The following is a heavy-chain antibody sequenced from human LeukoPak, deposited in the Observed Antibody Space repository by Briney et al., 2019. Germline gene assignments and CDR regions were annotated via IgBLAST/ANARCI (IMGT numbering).Heavy chain of an antibody. CDR3: ARDEGGSYYRYFDY. Sequence: AGGSLRLSCAASGFTFSSYWMTWVRQAPGKGLEWVANINQDGSEKYYVDSVKGRFTISRDNAKNSLYLQVNSLRAEDTAVYYCARDEGGSYYRYFDYWGQGTLVTVSS. CDR2: INQDGSEK. J-gene: IGHJ4*02. D-gene: IGHD1-26*01. CDR1: GFTFSSYW. V-gene: IGHV3-7*01.